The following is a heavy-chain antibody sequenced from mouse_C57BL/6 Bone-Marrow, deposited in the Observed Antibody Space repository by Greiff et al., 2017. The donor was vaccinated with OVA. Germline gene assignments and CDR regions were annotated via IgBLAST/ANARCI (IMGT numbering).Heavy chain of an antibody. J-gene: IGHJ3*01. CDR3: ARHELGPGFAY. D-gene: IGHD4-1*01. Sequence: EVQLQESGGGLVQPGGSLKLSCAASGFTFSDSYMYWVRQTPEKRLEWVAYISNGGGSTYYPDTVKGRFTISRDNAKNTLYLQMSRLKSEDTAMYYCARHELGPGFAYWGQGTLVTVSA. CDR2: ISNGGGST. V-gene: IGHV5-12*01. CDR1: GFTFSDSY.